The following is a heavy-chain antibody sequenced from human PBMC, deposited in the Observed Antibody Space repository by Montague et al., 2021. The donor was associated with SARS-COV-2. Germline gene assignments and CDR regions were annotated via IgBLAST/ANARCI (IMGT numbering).Heavy chain of an antibody. CDR1: GGSISSGGYY. Sequence: TLSLTCTVSGGSISSGGYYWSWIRQHPGKGLEWIGYIYYSGSTYYNPSLKSRVTISVDTSKNQFSLKLSSVTAADTAVYYCARVQGITMIVVVIGAFDIWGKGKMVTVSS. J-gene: IGHJ3*02. V-gene: IGHV4-31*03. D-gene: IGHD3-22*01. CDR2: IYYSGST. CDR3: ARVQGITMIVVVIGAFDI.